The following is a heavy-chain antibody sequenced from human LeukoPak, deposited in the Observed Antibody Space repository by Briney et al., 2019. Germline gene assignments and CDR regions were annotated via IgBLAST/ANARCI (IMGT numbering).Heavy chain of an antibody. CDR3: AKDKGEVIGAFDI. CDR2: ISYDGNNR. D-gene: IGHD3-16*01. CDR1: RFTFSSYG. V-gene: IGHV3-30*18. Sequence: GGSLILSCAASRFTFSSYGMHWVRQAPGKGLEWVAVISYDGNNRYYADSVKGRFTISRYNSKNTLYLQMNSLRAEDTAVYYCAKDKGEVIGAFDIWGQGTMVTVSS. J-gene: IGHJ3*02.